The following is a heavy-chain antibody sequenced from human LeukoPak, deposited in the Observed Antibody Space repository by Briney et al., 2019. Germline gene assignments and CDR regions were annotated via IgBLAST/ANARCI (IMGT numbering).Heavy chain of an antibody. D-gene: IGHD5-24*01. V-gene: IGHV4-34*01. CDR1: GGSFSGYY. Sequence: SETLSLTCAVYGGSFSGYYWSWIRQPPGKGLEGIGEINHSGSTNYNPSLTSRVTISVDTSKNQFSLELSTVTAADTAVYYCARGRRDGYNFFKGFYYYYYYMDVWGKGTTVTISS. CDR2: INHSGST. CDR3: ARGRRDGYNFFKGFYYYYYYMDV. J-gene: IGHJ6*03.